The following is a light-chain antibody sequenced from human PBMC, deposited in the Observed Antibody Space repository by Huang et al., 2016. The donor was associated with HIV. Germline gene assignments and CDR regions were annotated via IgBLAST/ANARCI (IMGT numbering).Light chain of an antibody. CDR2: AAS. J-gene: IGKJ2*01. Sequence: DIQMTQSPPSLSASVGDRVTITCRANQSISTYLNWYQQKPGKAPNLLIYAASSLQSGVPSRFSGSGSGTDFTLTISSLQPEDFATYYCQQTYSTLGTFGQGTKVETK. CDR3: QQTYSTLGT. V-gene: IGKV1-39*01. CDR1: QSISTY.